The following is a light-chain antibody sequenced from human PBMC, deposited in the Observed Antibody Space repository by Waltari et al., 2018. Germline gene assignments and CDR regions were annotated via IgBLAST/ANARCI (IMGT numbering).Light chain of an antibody. V-gene: IGKV3-15*01. CDR1: QNIRNN. CDR2: GAS. Sequence: EIVMTQSPVTLSVSPGERVTLSCRASQNIRNNLAWYQQTAGQPPRLLIYGASTRAPGLPARFSGSGSGTEFALTISSLQPEDFAVYYCHHYNKRPPSYTFGQGTRLEIK. CDR3: HHYNKRPPSYT. J-gene: IGKJ2*01.